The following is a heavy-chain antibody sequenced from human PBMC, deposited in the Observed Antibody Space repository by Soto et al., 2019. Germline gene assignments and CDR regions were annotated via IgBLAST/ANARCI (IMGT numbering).Heavy chain of an antibody. Sequence: QVQLIQSGAEVKRPGASLKVSCRASGYAFNTYGVSWVRQAPGQGLEWVGWISTSNGHTNFAQNFQGRVTLTTDTSTSTAYMELRSLTSDDTAVYYCVRGRIVVVGSRAYYGMDVWGQGTTVTVSS. D-gene: IGHD3-22*01. V-gene: IGHV1-18*01. CDR3: VRGRIVVVGSRAYYGMDV. CDR2: ISTSNGHT. CDR1: GYAFNTYG. J-gene: IGHJ6*02.